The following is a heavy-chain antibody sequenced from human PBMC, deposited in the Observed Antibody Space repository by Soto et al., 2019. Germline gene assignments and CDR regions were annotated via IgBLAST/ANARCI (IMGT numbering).Heavy chain of an antibody. D-gene: IGHD3-22*01. J-gene: IGHJ4*02. Sequence: GASLKISCQGSGYSFAGYWITWVRQKPGKGLEWMGRIDPSDSQTYYSPSFRGHVTISVTKSITTVFLQWSSLRASDTAMYYCARQIYDSDTGPNFQYYFDSWGQGTPVTVSS. CDR3: ARQIYDSDTGPNFQYYFDS. V-gene: IGHV5-10-1*01. CDR2: IDPSDSQT. CDR1: GYSFAGYW.